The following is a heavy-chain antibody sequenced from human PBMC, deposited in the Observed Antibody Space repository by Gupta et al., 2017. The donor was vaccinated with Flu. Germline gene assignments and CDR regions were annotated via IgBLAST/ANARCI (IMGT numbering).Heavy chain of an antibody. CDR1: GFTFSNYD. Sequence: EVQLLESGGGLVQPGGSLRLSCAASGFTFSNYDMSWVRQAPGKGLEWVSIINPDGNTYYADSVKGRFTIARDKSKNKLALQMKRRSAEDTAMYYCAKRMGHHWGSNDYWGQGTLVHVSS. V-gene: IGHV3-23*01. J-gene: IGHJ4*02. CDR2: IINPDGNT. D-gene: IGHD7-27*01. CDR3: AKRMGHHWGSNDY.